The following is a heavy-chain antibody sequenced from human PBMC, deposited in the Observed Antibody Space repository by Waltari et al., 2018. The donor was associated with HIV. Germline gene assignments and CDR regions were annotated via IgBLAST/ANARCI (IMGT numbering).Heavy chain of an antibody. Sequence: QAQLQELGPGLVKPSQTLSLTCPVPSGSITSGNYYWSWIRQPAGKGLEWIGRVYTSGSTNYNPSLKNRVTISIDTSRNQFSLRLSSVAAADTAVYYCARALDYYESGSFPLWFFDVWGRGTLVTVSS. J-gene: IGHJ2*01. CDR2: VYTSGST. CDR3: ARALDYYESGSFPLWFFDV. V-gene: IGHV4-61*02. D-gene: IGHD3-10*01. CDR1: SGSITSGNYY.